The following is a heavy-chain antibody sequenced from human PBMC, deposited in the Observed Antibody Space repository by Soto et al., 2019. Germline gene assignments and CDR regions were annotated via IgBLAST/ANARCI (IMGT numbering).Heavy chain of an antibody. CDR2: ISSSSSTI. CDR3: ARDDSSGWYWGYSFDC. D-gene: IGHD6-19*01. CDR1: GFTFSSYS. V-gene: IGHV3-48*02. Sequence: EVQLVESGGGLVQPGGSLRLSCAASGFTFSSYSMNWVRQAPGKGLEWVSYISSSSSTIYYADSVKGRFTISRDNAKNSLYLQMNRLRDEDTAVYYCARDDSSGWYWGYSFDCWGQGTLVTVSS. J-gene: IGHJ4*02.